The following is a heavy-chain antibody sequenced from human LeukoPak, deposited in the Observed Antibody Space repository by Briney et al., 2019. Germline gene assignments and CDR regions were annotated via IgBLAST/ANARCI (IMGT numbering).Heavy chain of an antibody. J-gene: IGHJ1*01. Sequence: AAVRVSCKTSGYTFGTSGICWVRQAPGQGLEWMGWIRPDFRMTYYAQKVQGRVAMTADTSTRTAYLELRSLRSDDTAVYYCARDGPLGYFQDWGQGTLVTVSP. CDR2: IRPDFRMT. CDR1: GYTFGTSG. D-gene: IGHD3-10*01. V-gene: IGHV1-18*01. CDR3: ARDGPLGYFQD.